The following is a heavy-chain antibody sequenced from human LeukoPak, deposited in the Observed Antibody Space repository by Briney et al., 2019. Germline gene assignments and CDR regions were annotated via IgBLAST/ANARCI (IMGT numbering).Heavy chain of an antibody. Sequence: PGGSLRLSCAASGFTFRNYAMSWVRQAPGKGLESVSGITGSAHITYHAGSVKGRFTISRDNSKNTLYLQVNSLRAEDTAVYYCARADTSGYIYYFDYWGQGTLVTVSS. V-gene: IGHV3-23*01. CDR2: ITGSAHIT. CDR1: GFTFRNYA. CDR3: ARADTSGYIYYFDY. D-gene: IGHD3-22*01. J-gene: IGHJ4*02.